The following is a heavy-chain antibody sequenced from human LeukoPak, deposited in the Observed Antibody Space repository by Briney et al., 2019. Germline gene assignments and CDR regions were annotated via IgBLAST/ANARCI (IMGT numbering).Heavy chain of an antibody. CDR1: GGSFSGYY. V-gene: IGHV4-34*01. J-gene: IGHJ6*02. CDR2: INHSGST. Sequence: SETLSLTCAVYGGSFSGYYWSWIRQPPGKGLEWIGEINHSGSTNYNPSLKSRVTISVDTSKNQFSLKLSSVTAADTAVYYCARGGYYYYYGMDVWGQGTTVTVSS. CDR3: ARGGYYYYYGMDV.